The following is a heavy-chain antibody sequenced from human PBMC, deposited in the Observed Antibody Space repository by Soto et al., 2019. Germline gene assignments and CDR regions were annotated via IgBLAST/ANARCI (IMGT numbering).Heavy chain of an antibody. CDR3: ARDYDFWSGYLSGHFYY. CDR2: ISSSSSDT. D-gene: IGHD3-3*01. Sequence: QVQLVESGGGLVKPGGSLRLSCAASGFTFSDYFLTWIRQAPGKGLEWVSYISSSSSDTNYADSVKGRFTISRDNAKNSLFLQMNNLRVDDTAVYYCARDYDFWSGYLSGHFYYWGQGTLVTVSS. CDR1: GFTFSDYF. V-gene: IGHV3-11*06. J-gene: IGHJ4*02.